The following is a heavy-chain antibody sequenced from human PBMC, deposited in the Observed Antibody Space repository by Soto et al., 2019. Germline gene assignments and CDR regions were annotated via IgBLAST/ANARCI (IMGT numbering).Heavy chain of an antibody. J-gene: IGHJ5*01. D-gene: IGHD3-10*01. CDR3: VREGLTGDTSGWFVY. V-gene: IGHV3-21*04. Sequence: GSLRLSCFVSGFTFSRYNMNWVRQAPGKGPECVSSISASGADTTYAESVKGRFTVSRVNAKNSLFLQMNSLRVEDTALYYCVREGLTGDTSGWFVYWGQGTPVTVSS. CDR2: ISASGADT. CDR1: GFTFSRYN.